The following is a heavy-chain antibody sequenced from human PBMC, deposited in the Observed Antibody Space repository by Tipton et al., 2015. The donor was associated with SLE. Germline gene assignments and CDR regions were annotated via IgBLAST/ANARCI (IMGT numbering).Heavy chain of an antibody. J-gene: IGHJ3*02. CDR2: IIPIFGTS. D-gene: IGHD1-14*01. CDR3: ARDSGVALTADFYAFDI. CDR1: GGTIKYYA. V-gene: IGHV1-69*01. Sequence: QSGPEVKKPGSSEKVSCKASGGTIKYYAISWVRQTPGQGIEWMGGIIPIFGTSNYAQKFQGRVTIDADESTSTAYMELSSLTSEDTAVYYCARDSGVALTADFYAFDIWVQGTVVTVTS.